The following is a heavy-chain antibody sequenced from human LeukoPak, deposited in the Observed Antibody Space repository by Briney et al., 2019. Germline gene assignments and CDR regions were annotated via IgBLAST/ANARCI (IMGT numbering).Heavy chain of an antibody. V-gene: IGHV4-39*01. Sequence: PSETLSLTCSVSGDSISTSSYYWGWIRQPPGKGLEWIGTIYYSGSTYYNPSLTSRVTISVDTSKNQFSLKLNSVTAADTAVYYCARHRSKWLQSSFDYWGQGTLVTVSS. J-gene: IGHJ4*02. CDR1: GDSISTSSYY. CDR2: IYYSGST. D-gene: IGHD5-24*01. CDR3: ARHRSKWLQSSFDY.